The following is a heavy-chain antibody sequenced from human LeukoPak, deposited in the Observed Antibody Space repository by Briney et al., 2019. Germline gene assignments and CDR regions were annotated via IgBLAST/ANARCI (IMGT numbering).Heavy chain of an antibody. CDR2: ISYDGSNK. D-gene: IGHD6-13*01. Sequence: GGSLRLSCAASGFTFRSYAMSWVRQAPGKGLEWVAVISYDGSNKYYADSVKGRFTISRDNSKNTLYLQMNSLRAEDTAVYYCAKDMYSSSWYYFDYWGQGTLVTVSS. CDR1: GFTFRSYA. CDR3: AKDMYSSSWYYFDY. J-gene: IGHJ4*02. V-gene: IGHV3-30*18.